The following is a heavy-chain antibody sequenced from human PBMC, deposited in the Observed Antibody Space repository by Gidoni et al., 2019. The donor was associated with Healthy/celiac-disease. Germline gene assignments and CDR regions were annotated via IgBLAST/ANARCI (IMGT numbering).Heavy chain of an antibody. D-gene: IGHD5-18*01. Sequence: QITLKESGPPLVNPTQTLTLPCTFSGFSLSTSGVGVGWIRQPPGKALEWLALIYWNDDKRYSPSLKSRLTITKDTSKNQVVLTMTNMDPVDTATYYCAQTAGYLSPFDYWGQGTLVTVSS. J-gene: IGHJ4*02. CDR2: IYWNDDK. CDR1: GFSLSTSGVG. V-gene: IGHV2-5*01. CDR3: AQTAGYLSPFDY.